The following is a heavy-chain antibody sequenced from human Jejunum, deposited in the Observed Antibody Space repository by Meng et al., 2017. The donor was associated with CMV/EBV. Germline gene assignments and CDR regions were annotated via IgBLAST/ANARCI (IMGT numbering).Heavy chain of an antibody. J-gene: IGHJ4*02. Sequence: QVQLQQWAAGLLMPAETLSPTCAVYGGSFSGYYWSWIRQPPGKGLEWIGEINHSESNNYNPSLKSRVTISVDTSKNQFFLKLSSVTAADTAVYYCARYPSYSYGEFDYWGLGTLVTVSS. CDR3: ARYPSYSYGEFDY. CDR2: INHSESN. V-gene: IGHV4-34*01. CDR1: GGSFSGYY. D-gene: IGHD5-18*01.